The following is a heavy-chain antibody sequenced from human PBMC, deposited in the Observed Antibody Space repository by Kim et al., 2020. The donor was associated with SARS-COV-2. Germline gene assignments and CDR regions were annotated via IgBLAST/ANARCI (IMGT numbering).Heavy chain of an antibody. D-gene: IGHD1-26*01. V-gene: IGHV4-59*01. CDR3: ATVGGARSDYYYSGMDV. J-gene: IGHJ6*02. CDR1: GDSISTYY. CDR2: IYNSGST. Sequence: SETLSLTCTVSGDSISTYYWSWIRQAPGRGLEWIGYIYNSGSTNYNPSLAGRVTISLDTSKNQFSLKLRSVTAADTALYYCATVGGARSDYYYSGMDVWGQGTTVTVSS.